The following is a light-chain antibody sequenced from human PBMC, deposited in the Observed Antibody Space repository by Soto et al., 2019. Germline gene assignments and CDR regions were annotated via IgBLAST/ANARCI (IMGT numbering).Light chain of an antibody. CDR3: QKYNGAPRT. Sequence: DLQMTQSPSSLSASVGDRVTITCRASQGISYHVAWYQQKPGKVPKLLIYGASTLQSGVPSRFSGSGSGTDFTLTISSLQPEDFATYYCQKYNGAPRTFGQVTKVEFK. V-gene: IGKV1-27*01. J-gene: IGKJ1*01. CDR2: GAS. CDR1: QGISYH.